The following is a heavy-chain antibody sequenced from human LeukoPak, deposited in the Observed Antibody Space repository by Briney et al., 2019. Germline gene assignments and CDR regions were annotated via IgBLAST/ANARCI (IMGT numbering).Heavy chain of an antibody. CDR1: GGSISSSSYY. V-gene: IGHV4-61*05. D-gene: IGHD3-3*01. CDR2: IYYSGST. J-gene: IGHJ4*02. CDR3: ARSYYDFWSGYSSYFDY. Sequence: SETLSLTCTVSGGSISSSSYYWGWIRQPPGKGLEWIGYIYYSGSTNYNPSLKSRVTISVDTSKNQFSLKLSSVTAADTAVYYCARSYYDFWSGYSSYFDYWGQGTLVTVSS.